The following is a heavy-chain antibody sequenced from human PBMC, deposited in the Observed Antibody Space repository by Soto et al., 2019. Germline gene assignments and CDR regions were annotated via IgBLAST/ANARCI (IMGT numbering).Heavy chain of an antibody. Sequence: SETLSLTCTVSGGSISSCSYYWGWVRQPPGKGLECIGSVYCSGRTYYNPSLKSRVTISVDTSKNQFSLKLSSVTAADTAVYYCANTYYDILTGYHDVFDIWGQGTMVTVSS. CDR3: ANTYYDILTGYHDVFDI. D-gene: IGHD3-9*01. J-gene: IGHJ3*02. CDR2: VYCSGRT. V-gene: IGHV4-39*01. CDR1: GGSISSCSYY.